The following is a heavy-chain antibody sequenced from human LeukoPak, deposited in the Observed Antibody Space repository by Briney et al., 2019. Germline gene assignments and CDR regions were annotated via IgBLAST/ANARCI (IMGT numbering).Heavy chain of an antibody. J-gene: IGHJ4*02. Sequence: GSLRLSCAASGFTFDDYAMHWVRQAPGKDLEWVSLISGDGGSTYYADSVKGRFTISRDNSKNSLYLQMNSLRTEDTALYYCAKAGYFDWLLYYWGQGTPVTVSS. V-gene: IGHV3-43*02. CDR3: AKAGYFDWLLYY. CDR1: GFTFDDYA. CDR2: ISGDGGST. D-gene: IGHD3-9*01.